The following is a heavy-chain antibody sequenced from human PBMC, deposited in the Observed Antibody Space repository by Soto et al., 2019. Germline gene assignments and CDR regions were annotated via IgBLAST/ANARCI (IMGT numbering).Heavy chain of an antibody. D-gene: IGHD6-6*01. CDR2: IIPIFGTA. J-gene: IGHJ4*02. V-gene: IGHV1-69*13. Sequence: SVKVSCKASGGTFSSYAISWVRQAPGQGLEWMGGIIPIFGTANYAQKFQGRVTITADESTSTAYMELSSLRSEDTAVYYCAEGLAARRYYFDSWGQGNMVTVSS. CDR1: GGTFSSYA. CDR3: AEGLAARRYYFDS.